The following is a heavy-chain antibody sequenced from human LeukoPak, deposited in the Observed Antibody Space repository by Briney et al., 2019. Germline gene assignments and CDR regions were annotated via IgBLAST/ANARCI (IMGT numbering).Heavy chain of an antibody. J-gene: IGHJ4*02. CDR2: IYSGGST. CDR1: GFTVSSNY. D-gene: IGHD6-6*01. CDR3: ARVAARLTRVFDY. Sequence: GGSLRLSCAASGFTVSSNYMSWVRQAPGKGLEWVSVIYSGGSTYYADSVKGRFTISRDNSKNTLYLQMNSLRAEDTAVYYCARVAARLTRVFDYWGQGTLVTVSS. V-gene: IGHV3-66*01.